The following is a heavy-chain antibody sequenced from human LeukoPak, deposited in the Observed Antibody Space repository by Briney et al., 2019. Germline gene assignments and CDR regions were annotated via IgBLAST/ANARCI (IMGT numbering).Heavy chain of an antibody. D-gene: IGHD3-22*01. J-gene: IGHJ4*02. CDR3: ARGEGYYDSSGPLKY. CDR2: ISYDGSNK. CDR1: GFTFSSYA. Sequence: GGSLRLSCAASGFTFSSYAMHWVRQAPGKGLEWVAVISYDGSNKYYADSVKGRFTISRDNSKNTLYLQMNSLRAEDTAVYYCARGEGYYDSSGPLKYWGQGTLVTVPS. V-gene: IGHV3-30-3*01.